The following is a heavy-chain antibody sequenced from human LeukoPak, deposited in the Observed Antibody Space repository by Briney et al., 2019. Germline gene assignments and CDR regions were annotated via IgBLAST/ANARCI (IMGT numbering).Heavy chain of an antibody. D-gene: IGHD7-27*01. Sequence: GGSLRLSCAASGFTFSSYSMTWVRQTPGKGLEWVSSISGSGGNTYYADSVKGRFTISRDNSKNTLYLQMNSLRAEDTALYYCAKGINWGSAGVDYWGQGTLVTVSS. CDR2: ISGSGGNT. CDR3: AKGINWGSAGVDY. J-gene: IGHJ4*02. CDR1: GFTFSSYS. V-gene: IGHV3-23*01.